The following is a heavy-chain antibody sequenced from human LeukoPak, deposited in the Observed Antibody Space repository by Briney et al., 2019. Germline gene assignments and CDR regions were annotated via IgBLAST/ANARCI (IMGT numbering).Heavy chain of an antibody. V-gene: IGHV3-7*01. J-gene: IGHJ4*02. CDR2: IKPDGSEK. D-gene: IGHD1-7*01. CDR1: RFTFSSYW. CDR3: ARVRTGTILRLKNYDY. Sequence: GSLRLSCAASRFTFSSYWMSWVRQAPGKGLEWVANIKPDGSEKYYVDSVKGRFTISRDNAKNSLYLQMNSLRAEDTAVYYCARVRTGTILRLKNYDYWGQGTLVTVSS.